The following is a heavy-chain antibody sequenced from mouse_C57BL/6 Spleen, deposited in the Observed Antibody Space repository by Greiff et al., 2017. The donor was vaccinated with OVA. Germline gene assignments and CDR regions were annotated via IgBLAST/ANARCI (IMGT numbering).Heavy chain of an antibody. Sequence: VQLQQSGAELVRPGASVTLSCKASGYTFTDYEMHWVKQTPVHGLEWIGAIDPETGGTAYNQKFKGKAILTADKSSSTAYMELRSLTFEDSAVYYCTRNLAVVDPLDYWGQGTTLTVSS. V-gene: IGHV1-15*01. CDR3: TRNLAVVDPLDY. CDR1: GYTFTDYE. CDR2: IDPETGGT. D-gene: IGHD1-1*01. J-gene: IGHJ2*01.